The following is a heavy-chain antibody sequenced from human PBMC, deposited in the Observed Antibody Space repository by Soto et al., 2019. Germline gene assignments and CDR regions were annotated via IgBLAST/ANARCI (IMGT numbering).Heavy chain of an antibody. V-gene: IGHV3-23*01. Sequence: GESLKISCAASGFTFSSYAMSWVRQAPGKGLEWVSAISGSGGSTYYADSVKGRFTISRDNSKNTLYLQMNSLRAEDTAVYYCAKDYDFWGGTLDYWGQGTLVTVSS. CDR3: AKDYDFWGGTLDY. CDR2: ISGSGGST. J-gene: IGHJ4*02. CDR1: GFTFSSYA. D-gene: IGHD3-3*01.